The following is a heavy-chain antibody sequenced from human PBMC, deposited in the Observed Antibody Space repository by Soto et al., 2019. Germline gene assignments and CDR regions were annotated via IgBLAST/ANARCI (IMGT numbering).Heavy chain of an antibody. Sequence: GGSLRLSCAASGFTFSSYAMSWVRQAPGKGLEWVSAISGSGGSTYYADSVKGRFTIPRDNSKNTLYLQMNSLGAEETAVYYCAKGEGCSSTSCYEVYYYYYMDVWGKGTTVTVSS. D-gene: IGHD2-2*01. J-gene: IGHJ6*03. CDR1: GFTFSSYA. V-gene: IGHV3-23*01. CDR3: AKGEGCSSTSCYEVYYYYYMDV. CDR2: ISGSGGST.